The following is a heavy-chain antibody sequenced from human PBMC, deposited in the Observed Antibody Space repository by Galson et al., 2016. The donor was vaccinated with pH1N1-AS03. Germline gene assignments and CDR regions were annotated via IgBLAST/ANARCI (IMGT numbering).Heavy chain of an antibody. CDR3: AGGSPAPFDC. V-gene: IGHV4-59*01. Sequence: ETLSLTCTFSSASISSYYLSWLRQPPGKGLEWIGYIYYSGSTNYNPSLKSRVTISIDTSKNQFSLKLSSVTAADTAVYYCAGGSPAPFDCWGQGTLFTVSS. CDR2: IYYSGST. J-gene: IGHJ4*02. CDR1: SASISSYY. D-gene: IGHD3-16*01.